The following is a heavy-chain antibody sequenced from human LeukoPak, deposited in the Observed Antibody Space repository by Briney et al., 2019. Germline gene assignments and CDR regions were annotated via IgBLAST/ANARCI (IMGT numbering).Heavy chain of an antibody. D-gene: IGHD3-3*01. CDR2: IYTSGST. CDR3: ARDGVLEWYWYFDL. J-gene: IGHJ2*01. Sequence: SETLSLTCTVSGGSISSGSYYWSWIRQPAGKGLEWIGRIYTSGSTNYNPSLKSRVTMSVDTSKNQFSLKLSSVTAADTAVYYCARDGVLEWYWYFDLWGRGTLVTVSS. V-gene: IGHV4-61*02. CDR1: GGSISSGSYY.